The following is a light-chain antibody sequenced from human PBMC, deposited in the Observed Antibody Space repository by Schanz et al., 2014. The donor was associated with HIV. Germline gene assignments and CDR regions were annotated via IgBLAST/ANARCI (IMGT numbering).Light chain of an antibody. CDR1: SSNIGSNT. Sequence: QTVVTQAPSLSGTPGQRVTMSCSGSSSNIGSNTVNWYQQFPGTAPKLLIYSSNQRPSGVPDRFSGSKSGTSASLAITGLQTGDEADYYCGTWDSSPSGVVFGGGTKLTVL. CDR2: SSN. J-gene: IGLJ2*01. V-gene: IGLV1-44*01. CDR3: GTWDSSPSGVV.